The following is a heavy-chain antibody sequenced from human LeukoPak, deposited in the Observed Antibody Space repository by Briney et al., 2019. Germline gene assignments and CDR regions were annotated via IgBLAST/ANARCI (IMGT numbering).Heavy chain of an antibody. D-gene: IGHD3-16*01. CDR1: GGSFSGYY. Sequence: PSETLSLTCAVYGGSFSGYYWSWIRQPPGKGLEWIGEINHSGSTNYNPSLKSRVTISVDTSKNQFSLKLSSVTAADTAVYYCARGRGTWRGACDIWGQGTMVTVSS. CDR3: ARGRGTWRGACDI. J-gene: IGHJ3*02. CDR2: INHSGST. V-gene: IGHV4-34*01.